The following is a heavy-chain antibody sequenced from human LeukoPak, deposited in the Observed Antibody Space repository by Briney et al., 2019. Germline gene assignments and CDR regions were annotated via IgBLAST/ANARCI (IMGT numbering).Heavy chain of an antibody. CDR3: AGMKLSVNYNFDY. V-gene: IGHV4-59*01. D-gene: IGHD1-7*01. J-gene: IGHJ4*02. CDR1: GVSISGYY. CDR2: IHYSGIT. Sequence: PSETLFLSCTVSGVSISGYYWSWIRLPPGKGLEWIGYIHYSGITKYSASLKSRLTLSVDASKNHLSLKLTSVTAADTAVYYCAGMKLSVNYNFDYWGQGTLVTVSS.